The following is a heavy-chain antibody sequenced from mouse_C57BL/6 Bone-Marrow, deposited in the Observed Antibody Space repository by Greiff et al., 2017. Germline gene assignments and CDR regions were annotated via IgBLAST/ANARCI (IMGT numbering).Heavy chain of an antibody. CDR1: GFSLTSYG. CDR2: IWSGGST. V-gene: IGHV2-2*01. J-gene: IGHJ3*01. Sequence: LQQSGPGLVQPSQSLSITCPVSGFSLTSYGVHWVRQSPGKGLEWLGVIWSGGSTDYNAAFISRLSISKDNSKSQVFFKMNSLQADDTAIYYCARNDYDEGFAYWGQGTLVTVSA. D-gene: IGHD2-4*01. CDR3: ARNDYDEGFAY.